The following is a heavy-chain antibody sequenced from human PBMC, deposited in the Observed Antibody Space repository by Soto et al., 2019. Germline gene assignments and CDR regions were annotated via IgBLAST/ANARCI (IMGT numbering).Heavy chain of an antibody. Sequence: SETLSLTCTDSGGCISSYYWSWIRQPAGKGLEWIGRIYTSGSTNYNPSLKSRVTMSVDTSKNQFSLKLSSVTAAATAVYYCAGSSTSWGGGYYGMDVWGQGTTVTVSS. CDR1: GGCISSYY. V-gene: IGHV4-4*07. CDR2: IYTSGST. J-gene: IGHJ6*02. CDR3: AGSSTSWGGGYYGMDV. D-gene: IGHD2-2*01.